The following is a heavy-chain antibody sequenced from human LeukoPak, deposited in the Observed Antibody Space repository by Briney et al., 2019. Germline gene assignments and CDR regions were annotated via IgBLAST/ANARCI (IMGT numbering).Heavy chain of an antibody. D-gene: IGHD2-2*01. CDR1: GYSISSGYY. V-gene: IGHV4-38-2*01. CDR3: AALSPGSTSSDY. Sequence: PSETLSLTCAVSGYSISSGYYWGWIRQPPAKGLEGIGSIYHSGSTYYNPSPKSQVTISVDTSKNQFSLKLSSVTAADTAVYYCAALSPGSTSSDYWGQGTLVTVSS. CDR2: IYHSGST. J-gene: IGHJ4*02.